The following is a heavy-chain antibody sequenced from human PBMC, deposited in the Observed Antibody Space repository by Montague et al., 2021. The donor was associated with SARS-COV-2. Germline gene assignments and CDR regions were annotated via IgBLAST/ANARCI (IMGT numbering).Heavy chain of an antibody. D-gene: IGHD1-7*01. J-gene: IGHJ5*02. V-gene: IGHV4-39*01. Sequence: SETLFLTCTVSGGSVGSSHYYWAWIRQPPGKGLEWIGTIYYSGSTXYKPSPRSRVTIGVDASTNQFSLKLHSVTAADTAVYFCARGLYNWNYEHWFDTWGQGTLVTVSS. CDR1: GGSVGSSHYY. CDR2: IYYSGST. CDR3: ARGLYNWNYEHWFDT.